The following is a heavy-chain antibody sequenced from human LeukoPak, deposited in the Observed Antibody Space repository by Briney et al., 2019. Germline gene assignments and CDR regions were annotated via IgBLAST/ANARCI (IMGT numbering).Heavy chain of an antibody. J-gene: IGHJ4*02. Sequence: GGSLRLSCAASGFTFSSYSMNWVRQAPGKGLEWVSSISSSSSYIYYADSVKGRFTIFRDNAKNSLYLQMNSLRAEDTAVYYCARGLGFGELLGWGQGTLVTVSS. CDR3: ARGLGFGELLG. CDR1: GFTFSSYS. V-gene: IGHV3-21*01. D-gene: IGHD3-10*01. CDR2: ISSSSSYI.